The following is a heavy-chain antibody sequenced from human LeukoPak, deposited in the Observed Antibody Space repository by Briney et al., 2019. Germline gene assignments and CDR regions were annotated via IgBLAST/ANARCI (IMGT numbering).Heavy chain of an antibody. J-gene: IGHJ4*02. CDR3: TKHRAYSSGWYYYFDY. V-gene: IGHV3-23*01. CDR1: VFPFSIYA. D-gene: IGHD6-19*01. Sequence: GGPLTLPCAPSVFPFSIYAISWPREAPGKGLEWVSNISYSGCSTYCTDAVKGRFTISRDNSKNTLYLQMNSLRAEDTAVYYCTKHRAYSSGWYYYFDYWGQGTLVTVSS. CDR2: ISYSGCST.